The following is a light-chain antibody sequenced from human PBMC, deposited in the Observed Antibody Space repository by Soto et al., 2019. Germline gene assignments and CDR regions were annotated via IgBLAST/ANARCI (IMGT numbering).Light chain of an antibody. CDR2: GAS. Sequence: TQSPAPLSVSPGDRATLSCRASQIVSRNLAWYQQKPGQAPRLLIYGASTRATGVPARFSGSGSATEFTLSISSLQSEDVAVYYCQQYGDWPPETFGQGTKLEI. V-gene: IGKV3-15*01. CDR1: QIVSRN. CDR3: QQYGDWPPET. J-gene: IGKJ2*01.